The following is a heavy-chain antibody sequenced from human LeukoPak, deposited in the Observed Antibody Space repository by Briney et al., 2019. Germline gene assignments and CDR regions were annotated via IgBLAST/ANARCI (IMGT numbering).Heavy chain of an antibody. CDR1: RFTFSSYA. CDR2: ISGSGDST. V-gene: IGHV3-23*01. CDR3: ASNLTSDPYSFEY. D-gene: IGHD2-2*01. Sequence: PGGSLRPSCAASRFTFSSYAMTWVRQAPGKGLEWVSAISGSGDSTYYADSVKGRFTISRDSSKNTLYLQMNSLRAEDTAVYYCASNLTSDPYSFEYWGQGTLVTVSS. J-gene: IGHJ4*02.